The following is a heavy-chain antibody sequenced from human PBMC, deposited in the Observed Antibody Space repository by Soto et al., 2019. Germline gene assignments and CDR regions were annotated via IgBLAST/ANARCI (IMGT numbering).Heavy chain of an antibody. CDR1: GGSISTDNW. CDR2: IYHSGST. V-gene: IGHV4-4*02. CDR3: ARGGRWLFDY. D-gene: IGHD5-12*01. J-gene: IGHJ4*02. Sequence: QVQLEESGPGLVKPSGTLSLTCAVSGGSISTDNWWSWVRQAPGKGLEWVGEIYHSGSTNYNPSLKRRLTISIDKSKDQFSLDVRSVTAADTAVYYCARGGRWLFDYWGQGTLVTVSS.